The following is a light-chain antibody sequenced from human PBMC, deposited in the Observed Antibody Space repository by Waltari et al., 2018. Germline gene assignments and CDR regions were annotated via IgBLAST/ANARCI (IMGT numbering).Light chain of an antibody. CDR3: QQYYSSPLT. CDR2: WAS. Sequence: DIVMTQSPDSLAVSLGERATINCKSSQSVLHSSNNKNYLLGYQQKPGQPPKLLVYWASTRESGVPDRFSGSGSGTDFTLTISSLQAEDVAVYYCQQYYSSPLTFGGGTKVEIK. CDR1: QSVLHSSNNKNY. V-gene: IGKV4-1*01. J-gene: IGKJ4*01.